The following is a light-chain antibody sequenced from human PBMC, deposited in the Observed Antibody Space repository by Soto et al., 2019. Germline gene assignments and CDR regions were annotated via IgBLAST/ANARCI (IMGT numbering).Light chain of an antibody. CDR2: DAS. V-gene: IGKV3-11*01. J-gene: IGKJ2*01. CDR3: QQRSKWPPYT. Sequence: EIVLTQSPATLSLSPGERATLSCRASQSVSSYLAWYQQKPGQAPRLLIYDASNRATGIPARFSGSGSGTAFTRIISSLEPEDFSVYYCQQRSKWPPYTFGQGTKLEIK. CDR1: QSVSSY.